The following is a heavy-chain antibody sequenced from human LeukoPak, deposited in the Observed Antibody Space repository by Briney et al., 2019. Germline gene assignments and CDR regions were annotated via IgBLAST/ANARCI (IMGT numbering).Heavy chain of an antibody. CDR2: IKSKTDGGTT. CDR1: GFTFSNAW. D-gene: IGHD3-3*01. J-gene: IGHJ4*02. V-gene: IGHV3-15*01. CDR3: TTVRDFWSGRPFDY. Sequence: GGSLRLSCAASGFTFSNAWMSWVRQAPGKGLEWVGRIKSKTDGGTTDYAAPVKGRFTISRDDSKNTLYLQMNSLKTEDTAVYYCTTVRDFWSGRPFDYWGQGTLVTVSS.